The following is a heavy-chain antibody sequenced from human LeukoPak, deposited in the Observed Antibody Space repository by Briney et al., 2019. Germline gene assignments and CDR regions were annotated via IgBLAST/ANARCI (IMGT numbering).Heavy chain of an antibody. CDR1: GFTFNNYW. CDR3: ARDGYYYDSSGYSTRSTGFDP. CDR2: IKQDGSEK. V-gene: IGHV3-7*01. Sequence: PGGSLRLSCAASGFTFNNYWMTWVRQAPGMGLEWVANIKQDGSEKYYVDSVKGRFTISRDNAKNSLSLQVNSLSAEDTAVYYCARDGYYYDSSGYSTRSTGFDPWGQGTLVTVSS. D-gene: IGHD3-22*01. J-gene: IGHJ5*02.